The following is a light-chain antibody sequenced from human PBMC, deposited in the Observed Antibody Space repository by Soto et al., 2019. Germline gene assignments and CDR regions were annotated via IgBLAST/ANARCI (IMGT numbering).Light chain of an antibody. CDR2: GGA. Sequence: DIQMTQSPDSLAASVGDRVTITCRASQSIDSFLNWYQQKPGKAPSLLIYGGASLVRGVPSRFSGSGSGTHFTLTISSLQPEDFATYYCQQTYGPPPITFGQGTRVEIK. J-gene: IGKJ5*01. V-gene: IGKV1-39*01. CDR1: QSIDSF. CDR3: QQTYGPPPIT.